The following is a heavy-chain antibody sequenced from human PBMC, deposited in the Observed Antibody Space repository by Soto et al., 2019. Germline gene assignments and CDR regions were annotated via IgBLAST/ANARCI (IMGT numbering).Heavy chain of an antibody. CDR3: ARGEVIVVDDTWWIYNATEV. CDR2: LYYNQIT. CDR1: VLSIIIKECY. J-gene: IGHJ6*01. Sequence: PSATXALTCTVSVLSIIIKECYLSGIRQPPGKVLDWLGYLYYNQITDCSPSLKSLFSMSVDTSKNQFSLRLSSVTAADTAVYFCARGEVIVVDDTWWIYNATEVWGRGATVTVSS. D-gene: IGHD2-15*01. V-gene: IGHV4-30-4*01.